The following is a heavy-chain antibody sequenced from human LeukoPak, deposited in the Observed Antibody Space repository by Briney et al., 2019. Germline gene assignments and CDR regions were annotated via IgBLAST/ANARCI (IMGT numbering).Heavy chain of an antibody. D-gene: IGHD6-13*01. CDR1: GFTFSSYS. V-gene: IGHV3-21*01. CDR3: AADPYSSSWYYYYGMDV. CDR2: ISSSSSYI. J-gene: IGHJ6*02. Sequence: GGSLRLSCAASGFTFSSYSMNWVRQAPGKGLEWVSSISSSSSYIYHADSVKGRFTISRDNAKNSLYLQMNSLRAEDTAVYYCAADPYSSSWYYYYGMDVWGQGTTVTVSS.